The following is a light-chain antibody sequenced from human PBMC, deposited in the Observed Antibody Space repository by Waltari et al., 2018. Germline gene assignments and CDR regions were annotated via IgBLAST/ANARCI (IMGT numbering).Light chain of an antibody. Sequence: DIQMPQSRSTLSASVRERLTITCRASQSISNLLAWYQQKPGKAPKYLIAKASNLESGVPSRVSGSGSGTEFTLTISSLQPDDFASYYCQQYNGRFGQGTKVEMK. CDR1: QSISNL. CDR2: KAS. CDR3: QQYNGR. V-gene: IGKV1-5*03. J-gene: IGKJ1*01.